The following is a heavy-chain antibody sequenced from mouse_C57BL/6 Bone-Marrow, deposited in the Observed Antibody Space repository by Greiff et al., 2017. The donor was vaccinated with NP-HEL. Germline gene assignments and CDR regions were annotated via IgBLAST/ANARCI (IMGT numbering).Heavy chain of an antibody. Sequence: EVHLVESGGDLVKPGGSLKLSCAASGFTFSSYGMSWVRQTPDKRLEWVATISSGGSYTYYPDSVKGRFTISRDNAKNTLYLQMSSLKSEDTAMYYCARYPCRNYFDYWGQGTTLTVSS. J-gene: IGHJ2*01. D-gene: IGHD2-10*01. CDR2: ISSGGSYT. CDR1: GFTFSSYG. CDR3: ARYPCRNYFDY. V-gene: IGHV5-6*01.